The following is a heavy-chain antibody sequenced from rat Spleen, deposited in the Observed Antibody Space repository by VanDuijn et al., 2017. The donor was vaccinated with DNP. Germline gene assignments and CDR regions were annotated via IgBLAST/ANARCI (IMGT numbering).Heavy chain of an antibody. D-gene: IGHD1-11*01. Sequence: EVKFVESGGGLVQPGRSLKLSCAASGFIFNDFWMGWVRQAPGKGLEWIGEINQASRTIKFITSLKDKLPISRDNAQNTLYLQMSKLGSEDTAIYYCAKGPNYGGDSDYFDYWGQGVMVTVSS. CDR1: GFIFNDFW. V-gene: IGHV4-2*01. CDR3: AKGPNYGGDSDYFDY. J-gene: IGHJ2*01. CDR2: INQASRTI.